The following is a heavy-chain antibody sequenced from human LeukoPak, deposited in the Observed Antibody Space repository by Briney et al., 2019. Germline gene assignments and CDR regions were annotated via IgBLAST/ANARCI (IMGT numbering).Heavy chain of an antibody. CDR2: IYTSGST. J-gene: IGHJ6*03. V-gene: IGHV4-61*02. CDR1: GGSISSGSYY. CDR3: ASSSGGSSHPLDYYYYMDV. Sequence: SETLSLTCIVSGGSISSGSYYWSWIRQPAGKGLEWIGRIYTSGSTDYNPSLKSRVTISVDTSKNQSSLKLSSVTAAHTAVYYCASSSGGSSHPLDYYYYMDVWGKGTTVTVS. D-gene: IGHD2-15*01.